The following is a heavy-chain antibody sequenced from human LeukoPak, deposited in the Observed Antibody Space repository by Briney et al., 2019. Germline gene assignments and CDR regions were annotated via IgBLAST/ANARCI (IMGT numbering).Heavy chain of an antibody. D-gene: IGHD1/OR15-1a*01. V-gene: IGHV4-30-4*08. J-gene: IGHJ6*02. CDR3: AREKVPKNNYYYGLDV. CDR1: GFTFSNYA. CDR2: ISYSWHT. Sequence: LRLSCAASGFTFSNYAMSWVRQPPGRGLEWIGSISYSWHTYYNPSLQSRVTISVDTSKSQISLNLSSVTAADTAVYFCAREKVPKNNYYYGLDVWGQGTTVTASS.